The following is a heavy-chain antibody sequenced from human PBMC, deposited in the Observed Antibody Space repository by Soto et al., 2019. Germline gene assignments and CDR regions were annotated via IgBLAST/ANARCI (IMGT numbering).Heavy chain of an antibody. CDR1: GGSISSSSYY. J-gene: IGHJ6*03. V-gene: IGHV4-39*01. CDR3: ARIIAAAGPRRNYYYYYYMDV. CDR2: IYYSGST. D-gene: IGHD6-13*01. Sequence: QLQLQESGPGLVKPSETLSLTCTVSGGSISSSSYYWGWIRQPPGQGLEWTGSIYYSGSTYYNPSLQRRVTQSGDTSKNQFSLKLSSVTAEDKAVYYCARIIAAAGPRRNYYYYYYMDVWGKGTTVTVS.